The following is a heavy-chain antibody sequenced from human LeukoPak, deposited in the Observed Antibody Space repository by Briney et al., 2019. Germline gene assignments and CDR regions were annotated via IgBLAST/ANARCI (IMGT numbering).Heavy chain of an antibody. CDR3: ARDVRWLHQDLYYFDY. D-gene: IGHD5-24*01. CDR2: ISSSSSYI. CDR1: GFTFSSYW. J-gene: IGHJ4*02. V-gene: IGHV3-21*01. Sequence: PGGSLRLSCVASGFTFSSYWMSWVRQAPGKGLEWVSSISSSSSYIYYADSVKGRFTISRDNAKNSLYLQMNSLRAEDTAVYYCARDVRWLHQDLYYFDYWGQGTLVTVSS.